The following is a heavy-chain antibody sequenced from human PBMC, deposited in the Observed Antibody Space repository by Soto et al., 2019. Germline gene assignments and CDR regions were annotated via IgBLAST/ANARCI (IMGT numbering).Heavy chain of an antibody. CDR3: ASGQLYFDY. CDR1: GFTFSSYA. J-gene: IGHJ4*02. D-gene: IGHD1-1*01. V-gene: IGHV1-69*01. Sequence: VQLLESGGGLVQPGGSLRLSCAASGFTFSSYAMSWVRQAPGQGLEWMGGIIPIFGTANYAQKFQGRVTITADESTSTAYMELSSLRSEDTAVYYCASGQLYFDYWGQGTLVTVSS. CDR2: IIPIFGTA.